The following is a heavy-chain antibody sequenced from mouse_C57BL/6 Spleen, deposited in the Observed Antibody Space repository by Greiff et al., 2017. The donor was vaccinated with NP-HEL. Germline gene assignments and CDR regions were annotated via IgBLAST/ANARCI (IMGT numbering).Heavy chain of an antibody. V-gene: IGHV1-64*01. Sequence: VQLQQPGAELVKPGASVKLSCKASGYTFTSYWMHWVKQRPGQGLEWIGMIHPNSGSTNYNEKFKGKATLTVDKSSSTAYLQLSSPTSEDAAVYYCLLDGDYWGQGTTLTVSS. CDR2: IHPNSGST. CDR1: GYTFTSYW. J-gene: IGHJ2*01. D-gene: IGHD2-1*01. CDR3: LLDGDY.